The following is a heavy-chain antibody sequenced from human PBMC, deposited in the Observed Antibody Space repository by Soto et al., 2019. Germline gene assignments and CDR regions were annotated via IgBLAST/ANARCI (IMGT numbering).Heavy chain of an antibody. CDR1: GGSMRNDDW. J-gene: IGHJ5*02. Sequence: QVQLQESGPGLVEPSGTLSLTCGVSGGSMRNDDWWSWVRQTPGKGLEWIGEISHYGNTNYNPSLKSRITMSIDTSTNQFSLKVRSSTAADAAMYYCARNGDCTSGICYVGWFDPWGQGTLVSVSS. V-gene: IGHV4-4*02. D-gene: IGHD2-2*01. CDR2: ISHYGNT. CDR3: ARNGDCTSGICYVGWFDP.